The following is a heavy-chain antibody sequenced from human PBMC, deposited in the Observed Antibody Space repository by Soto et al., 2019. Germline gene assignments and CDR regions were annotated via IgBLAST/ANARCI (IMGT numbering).Heavy chain of an antibody. CDR2: IYSGGST. CDR1: GFTVSSNY. D-gene: IGHD7-27*01. CDR3: AGKTGDGGPNDAFDI. J-gene: IGHJ3*02. V-gene: IGHV3-53*04. Sequence: GGSLRLSCAASGFTVSSNYMSWVRQAPGKGLEWVSVIYSGGSTYYADSVKGRFTISRHNSKNTLYLQMNSLRAEDTAVYYCAGKTGDGGPNDAFDIWGQGTMVTVS.